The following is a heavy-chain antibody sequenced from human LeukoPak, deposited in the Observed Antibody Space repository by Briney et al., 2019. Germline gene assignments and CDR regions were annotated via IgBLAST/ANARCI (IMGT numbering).Heavy chain of an antibody. CDR2: IIPIFGTA. CDR1: GYTFTNHG. CDR3: ARGYCSGGSCYNGGTYDY. D-gene: IGHD2-15*01. J-gene: IGHJ4*02. V-gene: IGHV1-69*05. Sequence: SVKVSCKTSGYTFTNHGISWVRQAPGQGLEWMGRIIPIFGTANYAQKFQGRVTITTDKSTSTAYMELSSLRSEDTAVYYCARGYCSGGSCYNGGTYDYWGQGTLVTVSS.